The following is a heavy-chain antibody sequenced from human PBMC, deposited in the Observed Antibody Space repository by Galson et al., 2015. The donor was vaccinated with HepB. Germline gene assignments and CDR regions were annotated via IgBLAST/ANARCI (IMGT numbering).Heavy chain of an antibody. V-gene: IGHV1-69*04. Sequence: SVKVSCKASGYTFTSYDINWVRQAPGQGLEWMGRIIPILGIANYAQKFQGRVTITADKSTSTAYMELSSLRSEDTAVYYCARAALDVSNWNYWSHAFDIWGQGTMVTVSS. CDR3: ARAALDVSNWNYWSHAFDI. D-gene: IGHD1-7*01. CDR2: IIPILGIA. CDR1: GYTFTSYD. J-gene: IGHJ3*02.